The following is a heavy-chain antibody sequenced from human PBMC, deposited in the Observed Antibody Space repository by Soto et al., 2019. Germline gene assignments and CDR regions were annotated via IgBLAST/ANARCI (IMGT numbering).Heavy chain of an antibody. CDR2: ISGSGGST. Sequence: EVQLLESGGGLVQPGGSLRLSCAASGFTFSSYAMSWVRQAPGKGLEWVSAISGSGGSTYYADSVKGRFTISRDNYKNTLYLQMNSLRAEDTAVYYCAKVHNSGYYYYYMDVWGKGTTVTVSS. V-gene: IGHV3-23*01. CDR3: AKVHNSGYYYYYMDV. CDR1: GFTFSSYA. D-gene: IGHD3-10*01. J-gene: IGHJ6*03.